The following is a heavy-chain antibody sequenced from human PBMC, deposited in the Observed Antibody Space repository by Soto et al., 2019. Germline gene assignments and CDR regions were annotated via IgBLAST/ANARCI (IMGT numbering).Heavy chain of an antibody. CDR1: GYTYTSFG. D-gene: IGHD6-19*01. CDR2: ISAYNGNT. V-gene: IGHV1-18*01. Sequence: QVPLVQSGAEVKKPGASVKVSCKASGYTYTSFGISWVRQAPGQGLEWMGWISAYNGNTNYAQKFQGRVTMATDTSTSSAYMELRSPRSDDTAVYYCARDRIPGIAVAGTRYYYYGMDAWGQGTTVTVSS. J-gene: IGHJ6*02. CDR3: ARDRIPGIAVAGTRYYYYGMDA.